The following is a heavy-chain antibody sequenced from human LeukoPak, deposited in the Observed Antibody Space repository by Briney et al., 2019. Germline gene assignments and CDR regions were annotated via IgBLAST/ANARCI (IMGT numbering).Heavy chain of an antibody. J-gene: IGHJ4*02. CDR1: GGSFSGYY. V-gene: IGHV4-34*01. Sequence: SETLSLTCAVYGGSFSGYYWSWIRQPPGKGLEWIGEINHSGSTNYNPSLKSRVTISVDTSKNQVSLKLTSVTAADTAVYYCARSPPKKQFRGYFDSWGQGTLVTVSS. CDR3: ARSPPKKQFRGYFDS. D-gene: IGHD3-10*01. CDR2: INHSGST.